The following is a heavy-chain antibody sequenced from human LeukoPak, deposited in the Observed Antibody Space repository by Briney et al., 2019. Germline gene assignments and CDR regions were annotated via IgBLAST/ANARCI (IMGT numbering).Heavy chain of an antibody. D-gene: IGHD4-17*01. CDR1: GFTFSDYY. J-gene: IGHJ6*03. V-gene: IGHV3-11*04. Sequence: KAGGSLRLSCAASGFTFSDYYMSWIRQAPGKGLEWVSYISSSGSTIYYADSVKGRFTISRDNAKNSLYLQMNSLRAEDTAVYYCARRATVTYYYYYYMDVWGKGTTVTVSS. CDR2: ISSSGSTI. CDR3: ARRATVTYYYYYYMDV.